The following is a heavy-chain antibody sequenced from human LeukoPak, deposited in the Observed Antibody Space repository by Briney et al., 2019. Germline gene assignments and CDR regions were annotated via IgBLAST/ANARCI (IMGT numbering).Heavy chain of an antibody. CDR1: GYTFTSYG. V-gene: IGHV1-18*01. Sequence: EASVKVSCKASGYTFTSYGISWVRQAPGQGLEWMGWISAYNGNTNYAQKLQGRVTMTTDTSTSTAYMELRSLRSDDTAVYYCARVLLWFGELLYHLGQYGMDVWGQGTTVTVSS. CDR3: ARVLLWFGELLYHLGQYGMDV. CDR2: ISAYNGNT. D-gene: IGHD3-10*01. J-gene: IGHJ6*02.